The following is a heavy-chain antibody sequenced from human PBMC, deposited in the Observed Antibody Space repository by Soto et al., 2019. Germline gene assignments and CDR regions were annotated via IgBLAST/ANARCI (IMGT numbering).Heavy chain of an antibody. Sequence: SLSCAASGITFRSYAMSWVRKAPGKGLEWVSAISGSGGSTYYADSVKGRFTTSRDNSKNTLYLQMNSLRAEDTAVYYCAKRKTAMANYYTHYCGPAPLVTVS. D-gene: IGHD5-18*01. J-gene: IGHJ4*02. CDR2: ISGSGGST. CDR3: AKRKTAMANYYTHY. V-gene: IGHV3-23*01. CDR1: GITFRSYA.